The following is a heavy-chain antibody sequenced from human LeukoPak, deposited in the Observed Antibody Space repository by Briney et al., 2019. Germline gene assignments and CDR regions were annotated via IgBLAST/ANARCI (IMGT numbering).Heavy chain of an antibody. CDR2: ISSSSSYI. D-gene: IGHD1-26*01. Sequence: GGSLKLSCAASGFTFSSYSMNWVRQAPGKGLEWVSSISSSSSYIYYADSVKGRFTISRDNAKNSLYLQMNSLRAEDTAVYYCARDKGRYTFDYWGQGTLVTVSS. V-gene: IGHV3-21*01. CDR3: ARDKGRYTFDY. CDR1: GFTFSSYS. J-gene: IGHJ4*02.